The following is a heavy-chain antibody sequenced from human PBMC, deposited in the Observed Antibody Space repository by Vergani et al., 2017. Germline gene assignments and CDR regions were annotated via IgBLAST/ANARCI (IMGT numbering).Heavy chain of an antibody. Sequence: EVQLLESGGGLVQPGGSLRLSCAASGFTFSSYAMSWVRQAPGKGLEWVSAISGSGGSTYYADSVTGRFTISRDNSKNTLYLQMNSLRAEDTAVYYCAKDAVAYYYDSSGYYSYYYYYCMDVWGQGTTVTVSS. CDR3: AKDAVAYYYDSSGYYSYYYYYCMDV. D-gene: IGHD3-22*01. CDR1: GFTFSSYA. CDR2: ISGSGGST. V-gene: IGHV3-23*01. J-gene: IGHJ6*02.